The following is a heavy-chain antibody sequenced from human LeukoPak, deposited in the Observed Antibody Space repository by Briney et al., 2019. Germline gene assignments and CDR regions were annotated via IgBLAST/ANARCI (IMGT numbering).Heavy chain of an antibody. Sequence: GGSLRLSCAASGFTFSGYWMHWVRQTPGKGLVWVSRINGDERTSIYADSVKGRFTISRDNAKNTLYLQMNSLRGEDTAVYYCARGGVNYGIGVWGQGTTVTVSS. CDR3: ARGGVNYGIGV. V-gene: IGHV3-74*01. D-gene: IGHD3-16*01. J-gene: IGHJ6*02. CDR1: GFTFSGYW. CDR2: INGDERTS.